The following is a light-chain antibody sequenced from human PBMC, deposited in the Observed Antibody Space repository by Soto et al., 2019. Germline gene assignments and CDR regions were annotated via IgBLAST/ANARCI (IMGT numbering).Light chain of an antibody. J-gene: IGKJ1*01. CDR2: AAS. V-gene: IGKV1-39*01. Sequence: DFELTQSPSSLSAFVGDRVSISCRASQSISKFLSWYQQRPGTAPKLLIYAASSLESGVPSRFSGSGSGTDFTLTISDVQPEDFALYYCHQRQSWPRTFGQGTKVDI. CDR3: HQRQSWPRT. CDR1: QSISKF.